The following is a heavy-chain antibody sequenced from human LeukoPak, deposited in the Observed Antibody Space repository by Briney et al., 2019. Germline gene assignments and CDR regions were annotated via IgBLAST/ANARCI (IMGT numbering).Heavy chain of an antibody. Sequence: SETLSLTCAVSGGSISDYYWNWMRQPPGKGLEWIGYIYYSGRTNYNPSLKSRVSISVDTSKNQFSLKLSSVTAADTAVYYCARDFRGSVDAFDIWGQGTMVAVSS. CDR1: GGSISDYY. V-gene: IGHV4-59*01. J-gene: IGHJ3*02. CDR2: IYYSGRT. CDR3: ARDFRGSVDAFDI.